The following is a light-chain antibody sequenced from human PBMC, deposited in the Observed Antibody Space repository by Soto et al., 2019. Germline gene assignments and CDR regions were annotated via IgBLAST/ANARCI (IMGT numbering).Light chain of an antibody. CDR1: QDIRGA. V-gene: IGKV1-13*02. J-gene: IGKJ5*01. Sequence: AIQVTQSPSSLSASVGDRVTMTCRASQDIRGALAWYQQKSGKPPNLLIYDVSTLEGGVPSRFSGSGSGTEFTLTISSLQPKDFGNYYCQQFNSYPISFGHGTRLESK. CDR2: DVS. CDR3: QQFNSYPIS.